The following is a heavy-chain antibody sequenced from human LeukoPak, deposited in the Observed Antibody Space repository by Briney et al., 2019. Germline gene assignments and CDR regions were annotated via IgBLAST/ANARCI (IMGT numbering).Heavy chain of an antibody. Sequence: PGGSLRLSCAASGFTFDDYAMHWVRQAPGKGLEWVSLISGDGGSTYYADSVKGRFTISRDNSRNSLYLQMNSLRTEDTALYYCTKPAQSEALIDDYWGQGTLVTVSS. D-gene: IGHD2-8*01. CDR3: TKPAQSEALIDDY. CDR1: GFTFDDYA. J-gene: IGHJ4*02. V-gene: IGHV3-43*02. CDR2: ISGDGGST.